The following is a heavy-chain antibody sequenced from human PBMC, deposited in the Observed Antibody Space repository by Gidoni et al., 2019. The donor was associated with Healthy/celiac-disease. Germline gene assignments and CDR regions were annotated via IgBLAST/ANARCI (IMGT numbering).Heavy chain of an antibody. CDR1: GGSIGSYY. J-gene: IGHJ2*01. Sequence: QVQLQESGPGLVKPSETLSLTCTVSGGSIGSYYWSWIRQPPGKGLEWIGYIYYSGSTNYNPPLKSRVTISVDTSKNQFSLKLSSVTAADTAVYYCARDRSWGPYWYFDLWGRGTLVTVSS. D-gene: IGHD7-27*01. CDR2: IYYSGST. V-gene: IGHV4-59*01. CDR3: ARDRSWGPYWYFDL.